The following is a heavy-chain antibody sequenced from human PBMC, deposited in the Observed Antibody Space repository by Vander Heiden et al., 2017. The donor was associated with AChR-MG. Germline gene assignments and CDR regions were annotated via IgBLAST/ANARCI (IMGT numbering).Heavy chain of an antibody. J-gene: IGHJ4*02. CDR3: LRRSSLSGDY. Sequence: EVQLVESGGGLVQPGGSLRLSCAASGFTFSSYRMSWVRQAPGRGGVGAANLRHEGSDIYYVDAVKGRFTISRDNAKNSLYLQMNSLRAEDTAVYYCLRRSSLSGDYWGQGTQVTVSS. D-gene: IGHD3-3*01. CDR1: GFTFSSYR. V-gene: IGHV3-7*01. CDR2: LRHEGSDI.